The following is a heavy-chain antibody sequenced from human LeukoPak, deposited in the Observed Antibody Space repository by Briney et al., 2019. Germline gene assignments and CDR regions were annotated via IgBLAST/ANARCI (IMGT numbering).Heavy chain of an antibody. V-gene: IGHV3-23*01. CDR2: LSGSGSNT. J-gene: IGHJ4*02. Sequence: GGSLRLSCAGSGFTFSNYAMIWVRQAPGKGLEWLSSLSGSGSNTYYADSVKSRFTVSRDNSKNTLYLLMNSLRAEDTAIYYCARRSGFNNGWTDYWGQGTLVTVSS. CDR3: ARRSGFNNGWTDY. CDR1: GFTFSNYA. D-gene: IGHD6-19*01.